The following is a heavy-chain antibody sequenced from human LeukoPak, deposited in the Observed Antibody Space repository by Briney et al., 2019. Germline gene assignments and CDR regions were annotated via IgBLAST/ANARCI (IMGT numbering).Heavy chain of an antibody. V-gene: IGHV5-51*01. CDR2: IFPGDSAT. D-gene: IGHD3-10*01. CDR1: GSSFTSYW. CDR3: ARSNSGYDYRSACDL. Sequence: GESLKFSCQSSGSSFTSYWIGWLRQIPGKGLEWMGIIFPGDSATTYSPSFQGQAIISVDTTISTAYLQWRTLKTSDTAIYYCARSNSGYDYRSACDLWGQGSLVSVSS. J-gene: IGHJ4*02.